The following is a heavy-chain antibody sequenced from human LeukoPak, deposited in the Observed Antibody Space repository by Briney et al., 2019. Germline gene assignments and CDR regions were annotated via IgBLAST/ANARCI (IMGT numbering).Heavy chain of an antibody. J-gene: IGHJ5*02. D-gene: IGHD6-19*01. Sequence: SETLSLTCDVSGYSINFGHLWGWIRQPPGKGLEWIASINHSGRTYYTPSLKSRVTISADTLKNQFSLKVTSVTAEDTAMYFCARESSAVAHSMIRDWLDPGGQGTLVIVSS. CDR1: GYSINFGHL. V-gene: IGHV4-38-2*02. CDR2: INHSGRT. CDR3: ARESSAVAHSMIRDWLDP.